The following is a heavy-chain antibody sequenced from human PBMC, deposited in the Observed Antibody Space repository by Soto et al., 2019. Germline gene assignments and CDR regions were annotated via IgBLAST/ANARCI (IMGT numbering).Heavy chain of an antibody. J-gene: IGHJ4*03. CDR2: ITWNGNVI. CDR3: AKGGPDAFCAGGRCYFDS. D-gene: IGHD2-8*02. Sequence: EVQLVESGGGFIQPGRSLGLSCAASGFTFDDYAMHWVRRVPGRGLEWVSSITWNGNVIGYADSVKGRFTVSRDNAKNSLYLLMSDLLPEDTALYYCAKGGPDAFCAGGRCYFDSLGQGIQVTVTS. CDR1: GFTFDDYA. V-gene: IGHV3-9*01.